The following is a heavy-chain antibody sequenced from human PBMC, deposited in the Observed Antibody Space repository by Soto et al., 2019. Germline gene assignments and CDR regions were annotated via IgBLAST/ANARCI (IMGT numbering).Heavy chain of an antibody. CDR2: MNHNSGNT. Sequence: ASVKVSCKASGYTFTSYDINWVRQATGQGLEWMGWMNHNSGNTGYAQKFQGRVTMTRNTSISTAYMELSSLGSEDTAVYYCARGRILRFLERLSPSHGMDVWGQGPTVTV. V-gene: IGHV1-8*01. CDR3: ARGRILRFLERLSPSHGMDV. J-gene: IGHJ6*02. CDR1: GYTFTSYD. D-gene: IGHD3-3*01.